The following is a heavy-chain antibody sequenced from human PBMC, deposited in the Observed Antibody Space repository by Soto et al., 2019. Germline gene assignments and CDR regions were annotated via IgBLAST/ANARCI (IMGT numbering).Heavy chain of an antibody. CDR3: ARVPTKYSYAPNWFDP. D-gene: IGHD5-18*01. V-gene: IGHV4-34*01. Sequence: KSSETLSLTCAVYGGSFSGYYWSWIRQPPGKGLEWIGEINHSGSTNYNPSLKSRVTISVDTSKNQFSLKLSSVTAADTAVYYCARVPTKYSYAPNWFDPWGQGTLVTVSS. CDR2: INHSGST. CDR1: GGSFSGYY. J-gene: IGHJ5*02.